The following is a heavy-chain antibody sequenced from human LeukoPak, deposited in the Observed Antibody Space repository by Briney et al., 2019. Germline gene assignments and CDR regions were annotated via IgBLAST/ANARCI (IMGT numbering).Heavy chain of an antibody. J-gene: IGHJ4*02. CDR2: ISSSSSYI. D-gene: IGHD5-12*01. Sequence: GGSLRLSCAASGFTFSSYSMNWVRKAPGKGLEWVSSISSSSSYIYYADSVKGRFTISRDNAKNSLYLQMNSLRAEDTAVYYCARVPVGTITPIDYWGQGTLVTVSS. CDR1: GFTFSSYS. CDR3: ARVPVGTITPIDY. V-gene: IGHV3-21*01.